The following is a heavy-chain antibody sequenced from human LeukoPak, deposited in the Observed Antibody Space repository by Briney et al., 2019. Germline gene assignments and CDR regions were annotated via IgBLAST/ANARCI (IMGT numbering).Heavy chain of an antibody. D-gene: IGHD1-1*01. CDR2: MNPNSGNT. J-gene: IGHJ4*02. Sequence: ASVKVSCKASGYTFTSYDINWVRQATGQGLEWMGWMNPNSGNTGYAQKFQGRVTMTRNTSISTAYMELSSLRSEDTAVYYCARGLGNDGIFDYWGQGTLVTVSS. CDR1: GYTFTSYD. V-gene: IGHV1-8*01. CDR3: ARGLGNDGIFDY.